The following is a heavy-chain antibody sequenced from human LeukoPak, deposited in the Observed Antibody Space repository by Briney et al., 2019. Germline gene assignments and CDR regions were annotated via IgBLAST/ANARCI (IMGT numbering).Heavy chain of an antibody. CDR1: GFTFDDYG. Sequence: RPGGSLRLSCAASGFTFDDYGMSWVRQAPGKGLEWVSGINWNGGSTGYADSVKGRFTISRDNAKNSLYLQMNSLRAEDTALYYCARDGWFGEFQPDAFDIWGQGTMVTVSS. J-gene: IGHJ3*02. CDR3: ARDGWFGEFQPDAFDI. CDR2: INWNGGST. V-gene: IGHV3-20*04. D-gene: IGHD3-10*01.